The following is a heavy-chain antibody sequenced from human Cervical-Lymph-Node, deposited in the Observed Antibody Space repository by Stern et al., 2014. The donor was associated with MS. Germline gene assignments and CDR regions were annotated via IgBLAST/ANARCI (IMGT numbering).Heavy chain of an antibody. D-gene: IGHD6-19*01. Sequence: VQLLESGAEVKKPVASVKVSCKASGYTFTGYYMHWVRQAPGQGLEWMGRINPNSGGTNYAQKFQGRVTMTRDTSISTAYMELSRLRSDDTAVYYCARVSSGWYWFDPWGQGTLVTVSS. J-gene: IGHJ5*02. CDR1: GYTFTGYY. CDR3: ARVSSGWYWFDP. V-gene: IGHV1-2*06. CDR2: INPNSGGT.